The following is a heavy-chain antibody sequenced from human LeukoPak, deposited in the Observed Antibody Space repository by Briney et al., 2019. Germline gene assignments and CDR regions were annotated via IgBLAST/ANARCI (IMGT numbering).Heavy chain of an antibody. J-gene: IGHJ4*02. V-gene: IGHV3-30-3*01. CDR1: GFTFSSYA. CDR2: ISYDGSNK. D-gene: IGHD4-11*01. Sequence: GGSLRLSCAASGFTFSSYAMHWVRQAPGKGLEWVAVISYDGSNKYYADSVKGRFTISRDNSKNTLYLQMNSLRTEDTALYYCAKDLTDWGQGTLVTVSS. CDR3: AKDLTD.